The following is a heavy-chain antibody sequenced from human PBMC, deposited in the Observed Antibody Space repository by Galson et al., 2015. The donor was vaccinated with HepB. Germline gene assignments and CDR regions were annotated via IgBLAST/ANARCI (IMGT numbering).Heavy chain of an antibody. CDR2: IRYDESDK. CDR3: ARGCDGAGCYEPPFEY. CDR1: AFTFSSYG. J-gene: IGHJ4*02. D-gene: IGHD2-15*01. V-gene: IGHV3-30*02. Sequence: SLRLSCAASAFTFSSYGIHWVRQAPGKGLEWVAFIRYDESDKYYADSVKGRFTISKDNSKNTLFLQMDRLRGDDTAVYYCARGCDGAGCYEPPFEYWGQGALVTVSS.